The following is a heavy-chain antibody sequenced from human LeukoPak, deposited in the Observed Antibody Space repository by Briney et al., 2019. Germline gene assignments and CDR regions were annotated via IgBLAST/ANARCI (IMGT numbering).Heavy chain of an antibody. V-gene: IGHV3-7*01. CDR1: GFTFSSYW. CDR3: ARGPYYDSSGYYYVPLYFDY. Sequence: PGGSLRLSCAASGFTFSSYWRSWVRQAPGKGLEWVANIKQDGSEKYYVDSVKGRFTISRDNAKNSLYLQMNSLRAEDTAVYHCARGPYYDSSGYYYVPLYFDYWGQGTLVTVSS. D-gene: IGHD3-22*01. CDR2: IKQDGSEK. J-gene: IGHJ4*02.